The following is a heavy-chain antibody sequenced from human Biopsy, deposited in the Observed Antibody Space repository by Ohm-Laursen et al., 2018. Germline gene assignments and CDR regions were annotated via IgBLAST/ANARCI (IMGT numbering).Heavy chain of an antibody. CDR2: IWYDGSDQ. CDR3: ALAAAQTVTHFDY. CDR1: GFIFKSYG. J-gene: IGHJ4*02. V-gene: IGHV3-33*03. D-gene: IGHD4-17*01. Sequence: RSLRLSCAASGFIFKSYGMHWVRQAPGKGLEWVALIWYDGSDQYYADSVKGRFTISRDNSKNTVYLQMNSLRADDTAVYYCALAAAQTVTHFDYWGQGTLVTVSS.